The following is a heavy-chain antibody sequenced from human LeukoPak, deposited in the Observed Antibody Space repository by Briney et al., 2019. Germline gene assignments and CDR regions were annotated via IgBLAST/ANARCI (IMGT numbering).Heavy chain of an antibody. CDR2: IYHSGST. J-gene: IGHJ6*03. V-gene: IGHV4-38-2*02. D-gene: IGHD6-13*01. CDR3: ARQGSSWGGYYYYYMDV. CDR1: GYSISSGYY. Sequence: SETLSLTCTVSGYSISSGYYWGWIRQPPGKGLEWIGSIYHSGSTYYNPSLKSRVTISVDTSKNQFSPKLSSVTAADTAVYYCARQGSSWGGYYYYYMDVWGKGTTVTISS.